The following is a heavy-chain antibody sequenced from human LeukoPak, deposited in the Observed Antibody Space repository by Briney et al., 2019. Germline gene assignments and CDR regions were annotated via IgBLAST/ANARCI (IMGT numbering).Heavy chain of an antibody. J-gene: IGHJ6*03. CDR1: GYTFTSYY. CDR3: ARGIAVAGTSSWYYYYYMDV. Sequence: ASVKVSCKASGYTFTSYYMHWVRQAPGQGLEWMGIINPSGGSTSYAQKFQGRVTMTRDMSTSTVYMELSSLRSEDTAVYYCARGIAVAGTSSWYYYYYMDVWGKGTTVTVSS. CDR2: INPSGGST. D-gene: IGHD6-19*01. V-gene: IGHV1-46*01.